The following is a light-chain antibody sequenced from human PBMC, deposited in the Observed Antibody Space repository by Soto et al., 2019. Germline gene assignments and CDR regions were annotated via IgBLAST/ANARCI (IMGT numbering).Light chain of an antibody. J-gene: IGLJ2*01. CDR1: SSNIGAGYD. CDR3: QSYDSSLSAHVV. CDR2: GNS. Sequence: QSVLTQPPSVSGAPGQRVTISCTGSSSNIGAGYDVHWYQQLPGTAPKLLIYGNSNRPSGVPDRFSGSKSGNSASLAITGLQAEDEADYYCQSYDSSLSAHVVFGGGTQLTVL. V-gene: IGLV1-40*01.